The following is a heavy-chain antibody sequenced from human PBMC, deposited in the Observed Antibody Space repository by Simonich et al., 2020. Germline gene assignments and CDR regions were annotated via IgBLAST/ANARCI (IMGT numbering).Heavy chain of an antibody. V-gene: IGHV1-18*01. J-gene: IGHJ3*02. CDR2: SSADNGNT. Sequence: QVQLVQSGAEVKKPGASVKVSCKASGYTFTSYGISWVRQAPGQGLEWMGLSSADNGNTNYAHKLQCRFTMTTDTSTSTAYMERRSLRSDDTAVYYCARSTTGTTAFDIWGQGTMVTVSS. D-gene: IGHD1-1*01. CDR1: GYTFTSYG. CDR3: ARSTTGTTAFDI.